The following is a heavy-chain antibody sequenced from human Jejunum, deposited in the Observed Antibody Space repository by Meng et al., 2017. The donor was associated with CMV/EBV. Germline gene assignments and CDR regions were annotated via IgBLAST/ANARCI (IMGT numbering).Heavy chain of an antibody. Sequence: GMNWVRKAQGKGLEWVAFIRYDATNKYYTGSVKGRFSISRDSSTSTLYLQMNSLRAEDTAVFYCAKDQKEKAAISPGYNAMDVWGQGTTVTVSS. J-gene: IGHJ6*02. D-gene: IGHD6-25*01. V-gene: IGHV3-30*02. CDR1: G. CDR3: AKDQKEKAAISPGYNAMDV. CDR2: IRYDATNK.